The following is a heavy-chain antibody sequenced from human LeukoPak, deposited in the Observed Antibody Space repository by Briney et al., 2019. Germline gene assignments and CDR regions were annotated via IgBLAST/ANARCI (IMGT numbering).Heavy chain of an antibody. CDR1: GFTFSSYS. CDR3: ARDPPTYSSGWYGY. Sequence: GGSLRLSCAASGFTFSSYSMNWVRQAPGKGLEWVSYISSSSTIYYADSVKGRFTISRDNAKNSLYLQMNSLRDEDTAVYYCARDPPTYSSGWYGYWGQGTLVTVSS. D-gene: IGHD6-19*01. V-gene: IGHV3-48*02. J-gene: IGHJ4*02. CDR2: ISSSSTI.